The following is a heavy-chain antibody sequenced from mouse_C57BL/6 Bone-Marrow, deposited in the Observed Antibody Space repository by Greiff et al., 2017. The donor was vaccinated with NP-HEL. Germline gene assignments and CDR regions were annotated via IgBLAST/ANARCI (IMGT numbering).Heavy chain of an antibody. CDR2: INPNNGGT. J-gene: IGHJ2*01. Sequence: EVQLQQSGPELVKPGASVKISCKASGYTFTDYYMNWVKQSHGKSLEWIGDINPNNGGTSYNQKFKGKATLTVDKSSSTAYMELRSLTSEDSAVYYCARKAYYGSSYPYYFDYWGQGTTLTVSS. D-gene: IGHD1-1*01. V-gene: IGHV1-26*01. CDR1: GYTFTDYY. CDR3: ARKAYYGSSYPYYFDY.